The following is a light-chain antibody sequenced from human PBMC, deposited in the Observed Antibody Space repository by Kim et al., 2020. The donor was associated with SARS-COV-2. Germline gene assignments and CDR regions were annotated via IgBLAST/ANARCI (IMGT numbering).Light chain of an antibody. CDR2: DVS. Sequence: QSALTQPASVSGSPGQSITISCTGTSSDVGGYNYVSWYQQHPGKAPKLMIYDVSNRPSGASNRFSGSKSGDTASLTISGLQAEDEADYYCISYTTSNTLVFGTGTKVTVL. V-gene: IGLV2-14*03. CDR1: SSDVGGYNY. J-gene: IGLJ1*01. CDR3: ISYTTSNTLV.